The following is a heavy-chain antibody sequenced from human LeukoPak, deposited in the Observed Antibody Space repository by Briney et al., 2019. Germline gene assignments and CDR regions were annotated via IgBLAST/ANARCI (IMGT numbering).Heavy chain of an antibody. V-gene: IGHV1-69*13. J-gene: IGHJ4*02. CDR1: GGTFSSYA. CDR2: ISAYNGNT. D-gene: IGHD6-13*01. Sequence: SVKVSCKASGGTFSSYAISWVRQAPGQGLEWMGWISAYNGNTNYAQKLQGRVTITADESTSTAYMELSSLRSEDTAVYYCARGGYSSSWYRSDYWGQGTLVTVSS. CDR3: ARGGYSSSWYRSDY.